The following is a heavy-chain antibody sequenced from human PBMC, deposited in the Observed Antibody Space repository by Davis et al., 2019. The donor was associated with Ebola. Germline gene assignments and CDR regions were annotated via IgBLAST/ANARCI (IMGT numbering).Heavy chain of an antibody. J-gene: IGHJ6*03. D-gene: IGHD2/OR15-2a*01. CDR1: GFTVSSNY. V-gene: IGHV3-53*01. CDR3: ARVLVGYYYMDV. CDR2: IYSCGST. Sequence: PGGSLRLSCAASGFTVSSNYMSWVRQAPGKGLEWVSVIYSCGSTYYADSVKGRFTISRDNSKNTLYLQMNSLRAEDTAVYYCARVLVGYYYMDVWGKGTTVTVSS.